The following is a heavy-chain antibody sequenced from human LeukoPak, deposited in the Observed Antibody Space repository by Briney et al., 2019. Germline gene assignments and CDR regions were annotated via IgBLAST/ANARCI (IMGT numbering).Heavy chain of an antibody. CDR1: GFTVSSNY. CDR3: AAYYYDSSGYYSPTWGMDV. V-gene: IGHV3-53*01. CDR2: IYSGGST. J-gene: IGHJ6*02. D-gene: IGHD3-22*01. Sequence: GGSLRLSCAASGFTVSSNYMSWVRQAPGKGLEWVSVIYSGGSTYYADSVKGRFTISRDNSKNTLYLQMYSLRAEDTAVYYCAAYYYDSSGYYSPTWGMDVWGQGTTVTVSS.